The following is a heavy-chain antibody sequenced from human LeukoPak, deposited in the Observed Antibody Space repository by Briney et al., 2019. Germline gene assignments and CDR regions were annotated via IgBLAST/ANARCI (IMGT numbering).Heavy chain of an antibody. V-gene: IGHV3-30*02. CDR1: GFSFRSYG. CDR3: AKDLGTYDSSGYYPYGMDV. J-gene: IGHJ6*02. D-gene: IGHD3-22*01. CDR2: IWYDGSNK. Sequence: GGSLRLSCAASGFSFRSYGMHWVRQAPGKGLEWVGVIWYDGSNKYYADSVKGRFIISRDNSKNTLSLQMNSLRAEDTAVYYCAKDLGTYDSSGYYPYGMDVWGQGTTVTVSS.